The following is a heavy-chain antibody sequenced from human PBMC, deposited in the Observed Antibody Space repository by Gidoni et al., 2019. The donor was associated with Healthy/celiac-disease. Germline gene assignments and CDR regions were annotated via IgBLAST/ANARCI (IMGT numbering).Heavy chain of an antibody. V-gene: IGHV3-23*01. CDR3: AKECGYSGYDHYLPFEY. D-gene: IGHD5-12*01. CDR2: ISGSGGNT. Sequence: DVQLLQSGGGLVQPGGSLRLSCAASGFTFSSYAMRWVRQAPGKGLAWVSAISGSGGNTHSADSVKGRFTISRDNSKNTLYLKMNSLRAEDTALYYCAKECGYSGYDHYLPFEYWGQGTLVTVSS. CDR1: GFTFSSYA. J-gene: IGHJ4*02.